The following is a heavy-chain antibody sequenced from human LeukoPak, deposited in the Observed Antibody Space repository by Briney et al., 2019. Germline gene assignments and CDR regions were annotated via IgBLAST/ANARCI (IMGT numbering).Heavy chain of an antibody. Sequence: SETLSLTCTVSGGSISSSIYYWGWIRQPPGKGLEWIGSIYYSGSTYYNPSLKSRVTISVDTSKNQFSLKLSSVTAADTAVYYCARISGWYGYYGMDVWGQGTTVTVSS. CDR1: GGSISSSIYY. CDR2: IYYSGST. CDR3: ARISGWYGYYGMDV. J-gene: IGHJ6*02. D-gene: IGHD6-19*01. V-gene: IGHV4-39*07.